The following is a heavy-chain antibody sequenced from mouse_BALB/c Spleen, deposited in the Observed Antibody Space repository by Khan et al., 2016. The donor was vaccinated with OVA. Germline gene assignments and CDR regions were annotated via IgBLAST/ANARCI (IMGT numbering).Heavy chain of an antibody. D-gene: IGHD2-3*01. Sequence: EVQLQQSGAELVRPGALVKLSCKASGFNIKDYYIHWVKQRPEQGLEWIGGIDPENGNTIYDPKFQGKASITADTSSNTAYLQLSSLTSEDTAGWYCTRDGYSPWFAYWGQGTLVTVSA. V-gene: IGHV14-1*02. CDR2: IDPENGNT. CDR1: GFNIKDYY. CDR3: TRDGYSPWFAY. J-gene: IGHJ3*01.